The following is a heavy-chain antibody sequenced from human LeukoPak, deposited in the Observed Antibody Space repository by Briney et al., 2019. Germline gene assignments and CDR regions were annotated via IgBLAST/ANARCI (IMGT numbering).Heavy chain of an antibody. J-gene: IGHJ4*02. CDR3: ASSWLGYCSSTSCPPYFDY. CDR1: GGSISSYY. V-gene: IGHV4-59*01. Sequence: SETLSLTCTVSGGSISSYYWSWIRQPPGKGLEWSGYIYYSGSTNYNPSLKSRVTISVDTSKNQFSLKLSSVTAADTAVYYCASSWLGYCSSTSCPPYFDYWGQGTLVTVSS. D-gene: IGHD2-2*01. CDR2: IYYSGST.